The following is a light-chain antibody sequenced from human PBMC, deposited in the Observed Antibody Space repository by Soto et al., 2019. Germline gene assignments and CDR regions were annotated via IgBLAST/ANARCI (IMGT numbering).Light chain of an antibody. Sequence: EIVMTQSPATLSASPGERATLSCWASQSVRTNLAWYQQKPGQAPRLLIYGASTRATGIPARFSGSGSGTDFSLFISSLQSEDSAVYYCQQYNISRPDTFGPGTTVEIK. V-gene: IGKV3-15*01. J-gene: IGKJ3*01. CDR2: GAS. CDR1: QSVRTN. CDR3: QQYNISRPDT.